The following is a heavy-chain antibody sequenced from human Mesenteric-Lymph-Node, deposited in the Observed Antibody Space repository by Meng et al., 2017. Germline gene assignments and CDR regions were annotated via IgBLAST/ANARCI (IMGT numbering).Heavy chain of an antibody. J-gene: IGHJ5*02. Sequence: GSLRLSCAASGFIFSNADMSWVRQTPGKGLEWVGRIKSKTDGGTTDYAAPVKGRFTISRDESKNTLYLQVNSLKTEDTAIYYCTDYDTWGQGTLVTVSS. CDR3: TDYDT. CDR1: GFIFSNAD. CDR2: IKSKTDGGTT. V-gene: IGHV3-15*01. D-gene: IGHD3-22*01.